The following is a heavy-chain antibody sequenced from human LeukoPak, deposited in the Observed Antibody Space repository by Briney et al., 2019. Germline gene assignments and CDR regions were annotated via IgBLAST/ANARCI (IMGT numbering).Heavy chain of an antibody. CDR2: IRYDGSNK. CDR3: AKGPQGSCYSTFDY. J-gene: IGHJ4*02. V-gene: IGHV3-30*02. Sequence: PGGSLRLSCAASGFTFSSYGVHWVRQAPGKGLEWVAFIRYDGSNKYYADSVKGRFTISRDNSKNTLYLQMNSLRAEDTAVYYCAKGPQGSCYSTFDYWGQGTLVTVSS. CDR1: GFTFSSYG. D-gene: IGHD3-3*01.